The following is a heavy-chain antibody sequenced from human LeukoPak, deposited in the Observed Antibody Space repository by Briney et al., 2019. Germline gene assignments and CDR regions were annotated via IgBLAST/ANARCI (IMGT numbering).Heavy chain of an antibody. Sequence: PGGSLRLSCAASGFTVSNAWMNWVRQAPGKGLEWVGRIKTKTDGGTTGYAAPVKGRFTISRDNSKNTLYVQMNSLRDEDTAVYYCAKDQRWESPHYLDSWGQGTLVTVSS. V-gene: IGHV3-15*07. J-gene: IGHJ4*02. D-gene: IGHD1-26*01. CDR2: IKTKTDGGTT. CDR3: AKDQRWESPHYLDS. CDR1: GFTVSNAW.